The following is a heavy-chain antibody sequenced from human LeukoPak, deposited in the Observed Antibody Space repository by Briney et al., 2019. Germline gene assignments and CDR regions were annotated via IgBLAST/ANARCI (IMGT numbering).Heavy chain of an antibody. D-gene: IGHD2-8*01. J-gene: IGHJ4*02. CDR1: GYSISSGYY. V-gene: IGHV4-38-2*02. CDR3: ARGVDGNGYFDY. Sequence: PSETLSLTCTVSGYSISSGYYWGWIRQPPGKGLEWIGSIYHSGSTYYNPSLKSRVTKSVDTSKNQFSLKLHSVTAADTAVYYCARGVDGNGYFDYWGQGTPVTVS. CDR2: IYHSGST.